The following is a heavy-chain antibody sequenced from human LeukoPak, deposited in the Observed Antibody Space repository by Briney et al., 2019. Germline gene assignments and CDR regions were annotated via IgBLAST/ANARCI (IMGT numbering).Heavy chain of an antibody. D-gene: IGHD6-13*01. J-gene: IGHJ3*02. CDR1: TYTFTDYY. V-gene: IGHV1-2*02. Sequence: ASVKVSCKASTYTFTDYYIHWVRQAPGQGLEWMGWINPNSGGTDYAQKFQGRVTMTRDTSISTAYMELSRLRSDDTAVYYCARVPRIAAAGTGRGNAFDIWGQGTMVTVSS. CDR2: INPNSGGT. CDR3: ARVPRIAAAGTGRGNAFDI.